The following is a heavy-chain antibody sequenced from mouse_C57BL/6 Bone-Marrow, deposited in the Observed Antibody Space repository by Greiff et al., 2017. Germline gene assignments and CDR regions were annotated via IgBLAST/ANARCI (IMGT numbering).Heavy chain of an antibody. Sequence: QVQLQQPGAELVMPGASVKLSCKASGYTFTSYWMHWVKQRPGQGLEWIGEIDPSDSYTNSNQKFKGKSTLTVDKSSMTDYRQLSRLTSEDSAVYYCARGRRGDYWGQGTTLTVSS. V-gene: IGHV1-69*01. J-gene: IGHJ2*01. D-gene: IGHD2-12*01. CDR2: IDPSDSYT. CDR3: ARGRRGDY. CDR1: GYTFTSYW.